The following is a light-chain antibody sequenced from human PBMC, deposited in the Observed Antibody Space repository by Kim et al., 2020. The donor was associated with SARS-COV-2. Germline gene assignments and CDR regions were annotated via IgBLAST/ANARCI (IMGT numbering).Light chain of an antibody. CDR3: MQALQTPFT. J-gene: IGKJ2*01. CDR2: LGS. CDR1: QSLLHSNGYNY. V-gene: IGKV2-28*01. Sequence: DIVMTQSPLSLPVTPGEPASISCRSSQSLLHSNGYNYLDWYLQKPEQSPQLLIYLGSTRASGVPDRFSGSGSGTDFTLKISRVEAEDVGVYYCMQALQTPFTFGQGTKLEI.